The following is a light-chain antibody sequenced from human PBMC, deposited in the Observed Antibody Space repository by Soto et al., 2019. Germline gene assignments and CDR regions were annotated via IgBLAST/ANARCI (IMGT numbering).Light chain of an antibody. V-gene: IGKV1-6*01. Sequence: AIQMTQSPSSLSACVGDRVTISCRASQGIGNALGWYQQEPGKPPKVLIYGASNLQSGVPPRFSGSGSGTDFTLAISSLQPEDSATYYCLQDINYPWTFGQGTKVDIK. CDR2: GAS. CDR3: LQDINYPWT. CDR1: QGIGNA. J-gene: IGKJ1*01.